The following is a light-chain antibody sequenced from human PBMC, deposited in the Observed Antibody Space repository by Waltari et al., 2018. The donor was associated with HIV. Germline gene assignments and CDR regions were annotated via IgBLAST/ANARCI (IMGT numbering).Light chain of an antibody. Sequence: DIVMTQSTDSLAVSLGERATSNCKPSQSVLYGSNKKGYLAWYQQKPGQPPKSLIYWASTRESGVPDRFSGSGSGTDFTLTISGLQADDVAVYYCQQYFGIPLTFGLGTTVEIK. CDR2: WAS. J-gene: IGKJ1*01. V-gene: IGKV4-1*01. CDR3: QQYFGIPLT. CDR1: QSVLYGSNKKGY.